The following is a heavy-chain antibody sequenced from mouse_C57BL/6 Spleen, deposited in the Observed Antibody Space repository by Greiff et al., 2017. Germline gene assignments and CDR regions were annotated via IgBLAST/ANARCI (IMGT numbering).Heavy chain of an antibody. V-gene: IGHV1-80*01. CDR1: GYAFSSYW. CDR2: IYPGDGDT. D-gene: IGHD2-3*01. CDR3: AGSVWLLPLYYFDY. Sequence: QVQLQQSGAELVKPGASVKISCKASGYAFSSYWMNWVKQRPGKGLEWIGQIYPGDGDTNYNGKFKGKATLTADKSSSTAYMQLSSLTSEDSAVYFGAGSVWLLPLYYFDYWGQGTTLTVSS. J-gene: IGHJ2*01.